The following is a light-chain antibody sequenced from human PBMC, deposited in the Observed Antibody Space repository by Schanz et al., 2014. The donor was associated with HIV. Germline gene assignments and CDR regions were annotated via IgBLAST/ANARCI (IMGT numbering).Light chain of an antibody. CDR1: SSDVGGYNY. Sequence: QSALAQPASVSGSPGQSITISCTGTSSDVGGYNYVSWYQRHPGKAPKLMIYEVIKRPSGVPDRFSGSKSGSTASLTVSGLQAEDEADYYCSSHAGSDKFGIFGGGTKLTVL. J-gene: IGLJ2*01. CDR2: EVI. CDR3: SSHAGSDKFGI. V-gene: IGLV2-8*01.